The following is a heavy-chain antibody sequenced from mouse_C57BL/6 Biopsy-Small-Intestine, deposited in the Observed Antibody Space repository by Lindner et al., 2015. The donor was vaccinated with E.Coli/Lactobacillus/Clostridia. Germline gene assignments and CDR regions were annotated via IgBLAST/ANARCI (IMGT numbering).Heavy chain of an antibody. CDR2: VNPTNGIA. CDR1: GYTFTSYY. J-gene: IGHJ1*01. Sequence: SVKVSCKASGYTFTSYYIHFLRQAPGQGLEWMGIVNPTNGIAHYAQRFQGRVTMASDTSTSTVYMDLSSLRSNDTAVYYCAREAPYNDHSYYSGTDVWGQGTTVTVSS. D-gene: IGHD2-10*01. CDR3: AREAPYNDHSYYSGTDV. V-gene: IGHV1-53*01.